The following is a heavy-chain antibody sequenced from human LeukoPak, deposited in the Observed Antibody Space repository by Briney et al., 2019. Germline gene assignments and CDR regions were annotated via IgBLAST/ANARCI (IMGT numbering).Heavy chain of an antibody. Sequence: PGGSLRLSCAASGFTFSSYAMSWVRQAPGKGLEWVSAISGSGGSTYYADSVKGRFTISRDNSKNTLYLQMNSLRAEDTAVYYCAKVGSVASSWFLDRHFDYWGQGTLVTVSS. D-gene: IGHD6-13*01. V-gene: IGHV3-23*01. J-gene: IGHJ4*02. CDR3: AKVGSVASSWFLDRHFDY. CDR1: GFTFSSYA. CDR2: ISGSGGST.